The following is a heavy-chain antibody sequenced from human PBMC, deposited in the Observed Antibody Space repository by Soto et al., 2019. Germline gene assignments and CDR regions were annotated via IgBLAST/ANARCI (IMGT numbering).Heavy chain of an antibody. CDR1: GGSFSGYY. J-gene: IGHJ6*04. D-gene: IGHD2-8*01. V-gene: IGHV4-34*01. CDR2: INHSGST. CDR3: ARRVVLMVYAGMDV. Sequence: QVQLQQWGAGLLKPSETLSLTCAVYGGSFSGYYWSWIRQPPGTGLGWIGEINHSGSTNYNPSLKSRVTISVDTSKNQFSVTLSSVTAAATAVYYCARRVVLMVYAGMDVWGKGTTVTVSS.